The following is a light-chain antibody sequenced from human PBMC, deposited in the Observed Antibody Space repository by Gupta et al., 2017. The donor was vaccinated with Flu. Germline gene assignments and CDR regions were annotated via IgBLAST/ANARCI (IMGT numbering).Light chain of an antibody. CDR1: QSVSSN. Sequence: EIVMTQSPATLSVSPGERATLSCRASQSVSSNLAWYQQKPGQAPRLPIYGASTRATGIPARFSGSGSGTEFTLTISSLQSEDFAVYYSQQYNNWPWTFGQGTKVEIK. CDR2: GAS. J-gene: IGKJ1*01. CDR3: QQYNNWPWT. V-gene: IGKV3-15*01.